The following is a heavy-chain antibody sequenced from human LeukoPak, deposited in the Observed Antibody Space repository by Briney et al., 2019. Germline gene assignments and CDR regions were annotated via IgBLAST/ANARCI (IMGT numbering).Heavy chain of an antibody. V-gene: IGHV4-39*07. D-gene: IGHD5-18*01. CDR3: ARYVGYSYGSIPYYYYYMDV. Sequence: PSETLSLTCTVSGGSISSSSYYWGWIRQPPGKGLEWIGSIYYSGSTNYNPSLKSRVTISVDTSKNQFSLKLSSVTAADTAVYYCARYVGYSYGSIPYYYYYMDVWGKGTTVTISS. CDR1: GGSISSSSYY. CDR2: IYYSGST. J-gene: IGHJ6*03.